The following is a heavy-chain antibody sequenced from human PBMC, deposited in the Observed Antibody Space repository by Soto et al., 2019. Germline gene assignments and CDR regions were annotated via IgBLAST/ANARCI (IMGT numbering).Heavy chain of an antibody. CDR1: GGSFSGYY. D-gene: IGHD2-15*01. Sequence: SETLSLTCAVYGGSFSGYYWSWIRQPPGKGLEWIGEINHSGSTNYNPSLKSRVTISVDTSKNQFSLKLSSVTAADTAVYYCARGGGYCSGGSCYSRWYYYYGMDVWGTGTTVTVSS. CDR3: ARGGGYCSGGSCYSRWYYYYGMDV. J-gene: IGHJ6*04. V-gene: IGHV4-34*01. CDR2: INHSGST.